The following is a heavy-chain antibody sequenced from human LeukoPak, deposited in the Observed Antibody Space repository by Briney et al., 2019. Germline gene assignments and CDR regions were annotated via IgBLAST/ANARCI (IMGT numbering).Heavy chain of an antibody. V-gene: IGHV3-7*01. CDR1: GFTLSRYW. J-gene: IGHJ6*02. CDR2: IKEVGSDK. Sequence: PGGSRRLSCAVAGFTLSRYWMTWVRHAPRGGLEWVAKIKEVGSDKYYVDSLKGRFTISKDNAKSSLYMQMNSLRAEDTAVYYCVRLYSYAMDVWGQGTMVTVSS. CDR3: VRLYSYAMDV.